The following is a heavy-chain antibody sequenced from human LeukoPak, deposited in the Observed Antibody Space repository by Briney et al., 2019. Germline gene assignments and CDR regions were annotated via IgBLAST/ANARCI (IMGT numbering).Heavy chain of an antibody. V-gene: IGHV4-39*01. D-gene: IGHD3-10*01. Sequence: PSETLSLTCAVSGGSISSNSYYWGWIRQPPGKGLEWIGSIYYSGSTYYNPSLKSRVTISVDTSKNQFSLKLSSVTAADTAVYYCAGRLLNDRRLQYGFRGRWFDPWGQGTLVTVSS. CDR1: GGSISSNSYY. CDR2: IYYSGST. J-gene: IGHJ5*02. CDR3: AGRLLNDRRLQYGFRGRWFDP.